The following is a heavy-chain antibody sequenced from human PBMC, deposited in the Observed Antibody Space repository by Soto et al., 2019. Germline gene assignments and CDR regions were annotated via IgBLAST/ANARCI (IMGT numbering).Heavy chain of an antibody. Sequence: GESLKISCKGSGYSFTSYWIGWVRQMPGKGLEWMGIIYPGDSDTRYSPSFQGQVTISADKSISTAYLQWSSLKASDTAMYYCARHGIDYDILTGYYGSYYYYGMDVWGQGTTVTVSS. J-gene: IGHJ6*02. D-gene: IGHD3-9*01. V-gene: IGHV5-51*01. CDR1: GYSFTSYW. CDR2: IYPGDSDT. CDR3: ARHGIDYDILTGYYGSYYYYGMDV.